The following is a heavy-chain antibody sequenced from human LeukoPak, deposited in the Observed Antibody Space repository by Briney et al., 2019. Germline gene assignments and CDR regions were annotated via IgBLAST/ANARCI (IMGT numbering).Heavy chain of an antibody. CDR1: GGTFSSYA. Sequence: SVKVSCKASGGTFSSYAISWVRQAPGQGLEWKGGIIPIFGTANYAQKFQGRVTITADESTSTAYMELSSLRSEDTAVHYCARGGSSSWSSPNWFDPWGQGTLVTVSS. D-gene: IGHD6-13*01. CDR3: ARGGSSSWSSPNWFDP. J-gene: IGHJ5*02. V-gene: IGHV1-69*01. CDR2: IIPIFGTA.